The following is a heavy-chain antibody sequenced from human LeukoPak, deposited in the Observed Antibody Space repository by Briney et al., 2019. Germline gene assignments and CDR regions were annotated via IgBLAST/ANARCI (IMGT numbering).Heavy chain of an antibody. V-gene: IGHV3-74*01. CDR3: AREGSYDILTGYYWDDAFDI. J-gene: IGHJ3*02. CDR1: GFTFSSYW. CDR2: INSDGSST. D-gene: IGHD3-9*01. Sequence: GGSLRLSCAASGFTFSSYWMHWVRQAPGKGLVWVSRINSDGSSTSYADSVKGRFTISRVNAKNTLYLQMNSLRAEDTAVYYCAREGSYDILTGYYWDDAFDIWGQGTMVTVSS.